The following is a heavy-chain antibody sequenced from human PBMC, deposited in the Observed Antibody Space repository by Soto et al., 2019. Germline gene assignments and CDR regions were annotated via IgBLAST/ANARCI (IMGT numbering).Heavy chain of an antibody. V-gene: IGHV3-33*01. CDR1: GFTFSSYG. Sequence: GGSLRLSCAASGFTFSSYGMHWVRQAPGKGLEWVAVIWYDGSNKYYADSVKGRFTISRDNSKNTLYLQMNSLRAEDTAVYYCARDQPTPDSSGYYFGYYGQGTLVTVSS. CDR2: IWYDGSNK. D-gene: IGHD3-22*01. J-gene: IGHJ4*02. CDR3: ARDQPTPDSSGYYFGY.